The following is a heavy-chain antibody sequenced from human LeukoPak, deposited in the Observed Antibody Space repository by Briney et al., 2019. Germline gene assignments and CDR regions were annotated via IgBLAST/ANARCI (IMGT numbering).Heavy chain of an antibody. Sequence: SETLSLTCTVSGGSISNEYWSWIRQPAGRGLEWIGRIYRNGDTDYNPSLQSRLTLDLDTSKNQLSLKLSSVTAADTGTYFCAGDSLSSVGKHDFDYWGPGTLVTVSS. CDR2: IYRNGDT. J-gene: IGHJ4*02. D-gene: IGHD1-26*01. V-gene: IGHV4-4*07. CDR3: AGDSLSSVGKHDFDY. CDR1: GGSISNEY.